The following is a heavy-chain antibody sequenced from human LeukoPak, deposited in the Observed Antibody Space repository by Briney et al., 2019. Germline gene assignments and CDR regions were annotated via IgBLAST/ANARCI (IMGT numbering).Heavy chain of an antibody. D-gene: IGHD3-22*01. V-gene: IGHV3-11*03. Sequence: PGGSLRLSCAASGFTFSDYYMTWIRQAPWKGLEWVSYISGGSSYTNYADSVKGRFTISRDNAKNSLYLQMNSLRAEDTAVYYCASRGDTSGYYYFDYWGQGTLVTVSS. J-gene: IGHJ4*02. CDR2: ISGGSSYT. CDR3: ASRGDTSGYYYFDY. CDR1: GFTFSDYY.